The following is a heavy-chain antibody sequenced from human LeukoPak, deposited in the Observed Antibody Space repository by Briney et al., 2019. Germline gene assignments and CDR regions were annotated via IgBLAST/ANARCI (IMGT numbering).Heavy chain of an antibody. V-gene: IGHV4-59*08. Sequence: SETLSLTCTVSGGSISGYYWSWIRQPPGKGLEWIAYVHTNGEAKHNPSLKSRDTISVETPNNQISLRLSSVTAADTAMYYCARQPAATAAFDIWGLGTMVTASS. CDR3: ARQPAATAAFDI. CDR2: VHTNGEA. CDR1: GGSISGYY. J-gene: IGHJ3*02.